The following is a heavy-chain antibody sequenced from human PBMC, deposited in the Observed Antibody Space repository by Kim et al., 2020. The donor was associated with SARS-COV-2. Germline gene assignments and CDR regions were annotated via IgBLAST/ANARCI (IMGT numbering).Heavy chain of an antibody. J-gene: IGHJ5*02. Sequence: SETLSLVCSVSGVSMSDSQWTWIRQSPGQALEWIGYIYSSGTTNYNPSLKSRVTISIDTSRNQFSLKMRSVSAADTAVYFCAKVERIPLVRSVGSWFDPWGQGILVTVSS. CDR1: GVSMSDSQ. D-gene: IGHD3-3*01. CDR3: AKVERIPLVRSVGSWFDP. V-gene: IGHV4-59*13. CDR2: IYSSGTT.